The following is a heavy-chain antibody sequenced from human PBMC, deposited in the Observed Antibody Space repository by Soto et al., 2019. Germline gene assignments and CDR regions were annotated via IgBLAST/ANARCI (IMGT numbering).Heavy chain of an antibody. Sequence: VKVSCKASGYTFTSYAMHWVRQAPGQRLEWMGWINAGNGNTKYSQKFQGRVTITRDTSASTAYMELSSLRSEDTAVYYCAGGIVAAYYYYGMDVWGQGTTVT. J-gene: IGHJ6*02. CDR2: INAGNGNT. D-gene: IGHD5-12*01. V-gene: IGHV1-3*01. CDR3: AGGIVAAYYYYGMDV. CDR1: GYTFTSYA.